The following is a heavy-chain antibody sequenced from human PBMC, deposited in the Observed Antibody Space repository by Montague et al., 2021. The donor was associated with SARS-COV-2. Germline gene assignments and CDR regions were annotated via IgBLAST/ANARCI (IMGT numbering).Heavy chain of an antibody. D-gene: IGHD3-3*01. J-gene: IGHJ4*02. CDR1: GYTFTSYG. CDR2: ISAYNGNT. Sequence: SVKVSCKASGYTFTSYGISWVRQAPGQGLEWMGWISAYNGNTNYAQKLQGRVTMITDTSTSTAYMELRSLRSDDTAVYYCARAYYDFWSGYYTAGSYFDYWGQGTLVTVSS. CDR3: ARAYYDFWSGYYTAGSYFDY. V-gene: IGHV1-18*01.